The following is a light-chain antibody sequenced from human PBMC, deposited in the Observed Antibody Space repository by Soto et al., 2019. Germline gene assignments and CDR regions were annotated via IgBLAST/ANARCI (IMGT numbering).Light chain of an antibody. CDR3: QQANSFPPT. CDR1: RDISSW. J-gene: IGKJ4*01. Sequence: DIQMTQSPSSVSASVGDRVTITCRASRDISSWLAWYQQKPGKAPKLLIYAVSSLRSGVPSRFSGSGSGTDFTLTISSLQPEDFATYYCQQANSFPPTFGGGPKVDIK. V-gene: IGKV1-12*01. CDR2: AVS.